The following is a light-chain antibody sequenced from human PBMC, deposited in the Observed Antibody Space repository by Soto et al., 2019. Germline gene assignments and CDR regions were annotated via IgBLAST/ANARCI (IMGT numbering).Light chain of an antibody. CDR2: EVN. CDR3: QSYAGSNNYV. Sequence: QSALTQPPSASGSPGQSVTISCTGTSSDVGGYNHVSWYQQYPGKAPKLMISEVNKRPSGVPDRFSGSKSGNTASLTVSGLQAEDEADYYCQSYAGSNNYVFG. V-gene: IGLV2-8*01. CDR1: SSDVGGYNH. J-gene: IGLJ1*01.